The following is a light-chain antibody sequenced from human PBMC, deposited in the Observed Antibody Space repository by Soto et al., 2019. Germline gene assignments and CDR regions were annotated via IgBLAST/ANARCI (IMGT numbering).Light chain of an antibody. CDR1: SSTIGSNY. Sequence: QSVLTQPPSASGPPGQRVTISCSGSSSTIGSNYVYWYQQFPGTAPILLIYWNDRRPSGVPDRFSGSKSGTSASPAISGLRSEDEADYYCATWDDSMSVWVFGGGTQLTVL. V-gene: IGLV1-47*01. J-gene: IGLJ3*02. CDR3: ATWDDSMSVWV. CDR2: WND.